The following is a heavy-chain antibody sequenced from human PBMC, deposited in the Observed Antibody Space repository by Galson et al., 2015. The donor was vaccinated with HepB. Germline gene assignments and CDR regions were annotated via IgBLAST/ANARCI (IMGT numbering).Heavy chain of an antibody. Sequence: SLRLSCAASGFTFSDYYMSWIRQAPGKGLEWVSCISSSGSTIYYADSVKGRFTISRDNAKNSLYLQMNSLGAEDTAVYYCARDGRLVVGFMDVWGQGTTVTVSS. J-gene: IGHJ6*02. CDR2: ISSSGSTI. CDR3: ARDGRLVVGFMDV. V-gene: IGHV3-11*01. CDR1: GFTFSDYY. D-gene: IGHD2-15*01.